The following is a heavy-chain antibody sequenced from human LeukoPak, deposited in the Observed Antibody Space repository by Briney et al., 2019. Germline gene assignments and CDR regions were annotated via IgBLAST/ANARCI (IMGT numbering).Heavy chain of an antibody. J-gene: IGHJ4*02. V-gene: IGHV4-61*02. CDR2: IYTSGSN. D-gene: IGHD6-6*01. Sequence: SETLSLTCTVSGGSISSGSYYWSWIRQPAGKGLEWIGRIYTSGSNNYNPSLKSRVTMSVDTSKNQFSLKLRSVTAADTAMYYCARDNEVAARSFDYWGQGTLVTVSS. CDR1: GGSISSGSYY. CDR3: ARDNEVAARSFDY.